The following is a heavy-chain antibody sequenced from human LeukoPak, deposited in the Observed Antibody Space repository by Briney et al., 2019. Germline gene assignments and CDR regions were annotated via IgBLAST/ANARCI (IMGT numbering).Heavy chain of an antibody. CDR3: ARLLSSGYYYFDY. CDR1: GFTFDDYH. CDR2: ISSSSSYI. Sequence: GGSLRLSCAASGFTFDDYHMNWVRQAPGKGLEWVSSISSSSSYIYYADSVKGRFTISRDNAKNSLYLQMNSLRAEDTAVYHCARLLSSGYYYFDYWGQGTLVTVSS. J-gene: IGHJ4*02. D-gene: IGHD3-22*01. V-gene: IGHV3-21*01.